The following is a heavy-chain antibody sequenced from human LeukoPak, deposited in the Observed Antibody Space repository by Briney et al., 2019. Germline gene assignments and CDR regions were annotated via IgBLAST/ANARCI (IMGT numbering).Heavy chain of an antibody. CDR1: GFTFSSYS. Sequence: PGGSLRLSCAASGFTFSSYSMNWVRQAPGKGLEWVSSISSSSSYIYYADSVKGRFTISRDNSKNTLFLPMNGLGPEDTAVYYCARETRDVYNSGAFDIWGQGTMVTVSS. CDR2: ISSSSSYI. D-gene: IGHD5-24*01. J-gene: IGHJ3*02. V-gene: IGHV3-21*01. CDR3: ARETRDVYNSGAFDI.